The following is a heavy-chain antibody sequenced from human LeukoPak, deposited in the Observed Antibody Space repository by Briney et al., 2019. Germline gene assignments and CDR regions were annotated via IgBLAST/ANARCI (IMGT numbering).Heavy chain of an antibody. D-gene: IGHD1-26*01. Sequence: PGGSLRLSCAASGFTFSSYWMSWVRQAPGKGPEWVANIKQDGSEKYYVDSVKGRFTISRDNAKNSLYLQMNSLRAEDTAVYYCARGLVGAPLRYWGQGTLVTVSS. V-gene: IGHV3-7*01. CDR1: GFTFSSYW. CDR3: ARGLVGAPLRY. J-gene: IGHJ4*02. CDR2: IKQDGSEK.